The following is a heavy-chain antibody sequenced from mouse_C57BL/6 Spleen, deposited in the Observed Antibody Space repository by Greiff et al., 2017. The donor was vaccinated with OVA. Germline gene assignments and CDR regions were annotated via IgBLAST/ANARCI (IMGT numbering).Heavy chain of an antibody. J-gene: IGHJ1*03. CDR2: ISSGGSYT. V-gene: IGHV5-6*01. CDR3: ARQIYYYGSSYEGWYFDV. CDR1: GFTFSSYG. D-gene: IGHD1-1*01. Sequence: EVQGVESGGDLVKPGGSLKLSCAASGFTFSSYGMSWVRQTPDKRLEWVATISSGGSYTYYPDSVKGRFTISRDNAKNTLYLQMSSLKSEDTDMYYCARQIYYYGSSYEGWYFDVWGTGTTVTVSS.